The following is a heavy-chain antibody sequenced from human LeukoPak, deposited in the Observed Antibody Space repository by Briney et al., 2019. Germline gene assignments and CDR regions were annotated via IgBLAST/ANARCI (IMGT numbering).Heavy chain of an antibody. CDR2: IYYSGST. V-gene: IGHV4-59*01. CDR3: ARGDTVTGYYYYGMDV. J-gene: IGHJ6*02. Sequence: SETLSLTRTVSGGSISSYYWSWIRQPPGKGLEWIGYIYYSGSTNYNPSLKSRVTISVDTSKNQFSLKLSSVTAADTAVYYCARGDTVTGYYYYGMDVWGQGTTVTVSS. CDR1: GGSISSYY. D-gene: IGHD4-17*01.